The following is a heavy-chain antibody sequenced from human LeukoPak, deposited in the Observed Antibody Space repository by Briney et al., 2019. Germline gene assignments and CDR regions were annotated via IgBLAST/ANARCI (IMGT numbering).Heavy chain of an antibody. Sequence: PGGSLRLSCAASGFTFSNAWMSWVRQAPGKGLEWVANIKQDGSEKYYVDSVKGRFTISRDNAKNSLYLQMSSLRAEDTAVYYCARRGIISGWYWAYYFDYWGQGTLVTVSS. V-gene: IGHV3-7*01. J-gene: IGHJ4*02. CDR1: GFTFSNAW. D-gene: IGHD6-19*01. CDR3: ARRGIISGWYWAYYFDY. CDR2: IKQDGSEK.